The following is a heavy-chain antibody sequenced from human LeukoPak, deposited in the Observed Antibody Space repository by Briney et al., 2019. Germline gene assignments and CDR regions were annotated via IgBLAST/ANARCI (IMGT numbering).Heavy chain of an antibody. Sequence: GGSLKLSCAASGFTFSDYSMHWVRQTSGKGLEWVGRIRSRPNNYATPYAASVKGRFTLSRDDSENTAFLQMNSLRTEDTAVYYATPVVGDMVFTNAYWGQGTLVTVSS. V-gene: IGHV3-73*01. D-gene: IGHD5/OR15-5a*01. CDR1: GFTFSDYS. CDR3: TPVVGDMVFTNAY. J-gene: IGHJ4*02. CDR2: IRSRPNNYAT.